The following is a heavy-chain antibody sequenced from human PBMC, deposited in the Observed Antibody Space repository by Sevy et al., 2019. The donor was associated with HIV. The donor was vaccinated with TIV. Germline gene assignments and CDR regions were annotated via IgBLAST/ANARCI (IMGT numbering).Heavy chain of an antibody. CDR1: GYSFTSYW. CDR2: IYPGDSDT. V-gene: IGHV5-51*01. J-gene: IGHJ6*02. Sequence: GESLKISCKGSGYSFTSYWIGWVRQMPGKGLEWMGIIYPGDSDTRYSPSFQGQVTISADKSISTAYLQRSSLKASDTAMYYCARGAITGTTRYYYGMDVWGQGTTVTVSS. D-gene: IGHD1-7*01. CDR3: ARGAITGTTRYYYGMDV.